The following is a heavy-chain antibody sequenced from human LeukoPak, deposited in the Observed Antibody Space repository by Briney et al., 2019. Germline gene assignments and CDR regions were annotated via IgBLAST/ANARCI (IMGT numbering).Heavy chain of an antibody. V-gene: IGHV3-23*01. CDR3: AKDGGGYCSSTSCYADY. Sequence: GGFLRLSCAASGFTFSSYAMSWVRQAPAKGLEWVSAISGSAGSTYYADSVKGRFTISRDNSRNTLYLQMNSLRAEDTAVYYCAKDGGGYCSSTSCYADYWGQGTLVTVSS. D-gene: IGHD2-2*01. CDR2: ISGSAGST. CDR1: GFTFSSYA. J-gene: IGHJ4*02.